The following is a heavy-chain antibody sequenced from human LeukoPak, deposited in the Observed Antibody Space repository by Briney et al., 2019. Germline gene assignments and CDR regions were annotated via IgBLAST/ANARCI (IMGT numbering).Heavy chain of an antibody. CDR2: INPNSGGT. V-gene: IGHV1-2*02. CDR1: GYTFTGYY. J-gene: IGHJ6*03. CDR3: ARASYEWQQLVGYYYYMDV. D-gene: IGHD6-13*01. Sequence: ASVKVSCKASGYTFTGYYMHWVRQVPGQGLEWMGWINPNSGGTNYAQKFQGRVTMTRDTSISTAYMELSRLRSDGTAVYYCARASYEWQQLVGYYYYMDVWGKGTTVTVSS.